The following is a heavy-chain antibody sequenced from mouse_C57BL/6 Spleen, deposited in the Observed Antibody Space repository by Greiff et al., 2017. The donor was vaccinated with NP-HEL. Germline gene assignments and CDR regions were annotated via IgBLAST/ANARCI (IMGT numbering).Heavy chain of an antibody. CDR3: ARRDGSSYFYAMDY. J-gene: IGHJ4*01. V-gene: IGHV1-64*01. CDR2: IHPNSGST. CDR1: GYTFTSYW. Sequence: QVQLQQPGAELVKPGASVKLSCKASGYTFTSYWMHWVKQRPGQGLEWIGMIHPNSGSTNYNEKFKSKATLTVDKSSSTAYMQLSSLTSGDSAVYYCARRDGSSYFYAMDYWGQGTSVTVSS. D-gene: IGHD1-1*01.